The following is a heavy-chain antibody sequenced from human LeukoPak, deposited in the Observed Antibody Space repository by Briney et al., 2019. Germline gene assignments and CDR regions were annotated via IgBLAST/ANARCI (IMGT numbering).Heavy chain of an antibody. CDR3: ATSTYYSGSSAPEY. CDR2: FDPEDGET. J-gene: IGHJ4*02. CDR1: GYTLTELS. D-gene: IGHD1-26*01. Sequence: ASVKVSCKVSGYTLTELSMHWVRQAPGKGLEGMGGFDPEDGETIYAQKFQGRVTMTEDTSTDTAYMELSSLRSEDTAVYYCATSTYYSGSSAPEYWGQGTLVTVSS. V-gene: IGHV1-24*01.